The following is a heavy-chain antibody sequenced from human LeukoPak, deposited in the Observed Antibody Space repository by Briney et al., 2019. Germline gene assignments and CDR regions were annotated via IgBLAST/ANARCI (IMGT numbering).Heavy chain of an antibody. CDR2: IIHSGST. CDR1: GGSFSGYY. D-gene: IGHD4-17*01. Sequence: SETLSLTCAVYGGSFSGYYWSWIRQPPGKGLEWIGEIIHSGSTNYNPSLKSRVTISVDTSKNQFSLKLSSVTAADTAVYYCASTYGDFATNWFDPWGQGTLVTVSS. J-gene: IGHJ5*02. CDR3: ASTYGDFATNWFDP. V-gene: IGHV4-34*12.